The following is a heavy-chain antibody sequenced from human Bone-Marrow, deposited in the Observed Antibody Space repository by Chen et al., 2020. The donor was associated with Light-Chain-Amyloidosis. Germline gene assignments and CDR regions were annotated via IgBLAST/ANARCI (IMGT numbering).Heavy chain of an antibody. CDR2: IGGSGGSR. CDR3: AKDISYDDILPGYPADAFDI. J-gene: IGHJ3*02. CDR1: GFAFSSYA. V-gene: IGHV3-23*04. Sequence: EVQLVESGGGLLQRGGSLRLSCAASGFAFSSYAMSWVRQAPGKGLEWGSTIGGSGGSRYYGAAVKGGLTISRDNSENALFVQMNSLRAEDRAVYYCAKDISYDDILPGYPADAFDIWGQGTMVTVSS. D-gene: IGHD3-9*01.